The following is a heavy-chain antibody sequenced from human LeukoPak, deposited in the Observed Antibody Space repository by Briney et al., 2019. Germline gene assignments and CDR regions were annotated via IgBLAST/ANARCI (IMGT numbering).Heavy chain of an antibody. CDR3: ARHGSSKYNWFDP. D-gene: IGHD6-13*01. Sequence: GESLKISCKTSGYSFTSYWIGWVRQMPGKGLEWMGITYPGDSDTRYSPSFQGQVTISADKSTSTAYLQWSSLKASDTAMYYCARHGSSKYNWFDPWGQGILVTVSS. CDR1: GYSFTSYW. CDR2: TYPGDSDT. J-gene: IGHJ5*02. V-gene: IGHV5-51*01.